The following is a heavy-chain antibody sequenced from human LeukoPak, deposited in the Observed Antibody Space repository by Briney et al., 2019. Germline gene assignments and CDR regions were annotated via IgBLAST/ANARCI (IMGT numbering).Heavy chain of an antibody. CDR1: GGSISSYY. J-gene: IGHJ4*01. V-gene: IGHV4-59*01. CDR2: IYYSGST. Sequence: SETLSLTCTVSGGSISSYYWSWIRQPPGKGLEWIGYIYYSGSTNYNPSFKSRVTISVDTSKNQFSLKLSSVTAADTALYYCAKEFYVEEIYFDYWGQEPWSPSPQ. D-gene: IGHD4-17*01. CDR3: AKEFYVEEIYFDY.